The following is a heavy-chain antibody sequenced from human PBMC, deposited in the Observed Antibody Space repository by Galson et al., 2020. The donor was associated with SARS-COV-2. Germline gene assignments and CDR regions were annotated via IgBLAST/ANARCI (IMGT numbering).Heavy chain of an antibody. CDR1: NGSIASDDYY. D-gene: IGHD3-10*01. Sequence: SETLSLTCNVSNGSIASDDYYWSWIRQSPGKGLEWIGYIHSTGDTYYNPSLKSRVLISRDTSKNQIFLKLRSVTAADMAKYYCARGLNPFGRWGQGTLVTVSS. CDR2: IHSTGDT. V-gene: IGHV4-30-4*01. CDR3: ARGLNPFGR. J-gene: IGHJ4*02.